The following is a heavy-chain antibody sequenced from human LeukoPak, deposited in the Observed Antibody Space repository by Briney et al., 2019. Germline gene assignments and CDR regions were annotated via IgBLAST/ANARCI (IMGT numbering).Heavy chain of an antibody. V-gene: IGHV3-23*01. CDR2: ISGSGGST. Sequence: GGSLRLSCAASGFTFSSYAMSLVRQAPGKGLEWVSAISGSGGSTYYADSVKGRFTISRDNSKNTLYLQMNSLRAEDTAVYYCAKVDRPYYYYGMDVWGKGTTVTVSS. CDR3: AKVDRPYYYYGMDV. CDR1: GFTFSSYA. J-gene: IGHJ6*04.